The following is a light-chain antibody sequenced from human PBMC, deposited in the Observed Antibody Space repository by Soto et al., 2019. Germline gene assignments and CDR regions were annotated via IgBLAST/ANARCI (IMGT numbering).Light chain of an antibody. J-gene: IGKJ5*01. CDR2: GAS. CDR1: RSVSSY. CDR3: QQYNNWPIT. Sequence: EIVLTQSPATLSLSPGEGATLSCRASRSVSSYLAWYQQKPGQPPRLLIYGASSRATGVPARFSGSGSQTHFTLSISSLQSEDFAFYYCQQYNNWPITFGQGTRLEI. V-gene: IGKV3D-15*01.